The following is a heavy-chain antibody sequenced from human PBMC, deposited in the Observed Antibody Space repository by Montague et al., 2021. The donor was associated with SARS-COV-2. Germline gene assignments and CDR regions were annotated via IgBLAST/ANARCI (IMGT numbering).Heavy chain of an antibody. V-gene: IGHV3-30-3*01. CDR1: GFTFSSYA. J-gene: IGHJ4*02. D-gene: IGHD6-19*01. CDR3: ASEMIAVAGTAPFDY. Sequence: SLRLSCAAYGFTFSSYATHWVRQAPGKGLEWVAVISYDGSNKYYADSVKGRFTISRDNSKNTLYLQMNSLRAEDTAVYYCASEMIAVAGTAPFDYWGQGTLVTVSS. CDR2: ISYDGSNK.